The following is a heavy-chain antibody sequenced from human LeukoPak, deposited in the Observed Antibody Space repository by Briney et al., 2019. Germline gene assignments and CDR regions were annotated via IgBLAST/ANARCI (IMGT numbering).Heavy chain of an antibody. J-gene: IGHJ3*01. CDR3: ARSSYSSSSGV. V-gene: IGHV3-7*03. Sequence: GGSLRLSCAVSGFTFSGFWMSWSRQAPGKGLEWVASINSDGSEGYYADVVKGRFTISRDNAKNSLYLQINSLRAEDTAVYYCARSSYSSSSGVWGQGTMVTVSS. CDR1: GFTFSGFW. CDR2: INSDGSEG. D-gene: IGHD6-6*01.